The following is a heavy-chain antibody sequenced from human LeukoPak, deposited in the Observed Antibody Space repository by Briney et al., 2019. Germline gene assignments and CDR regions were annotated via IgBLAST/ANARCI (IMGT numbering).Heavy chain of an antibody. CDR3: AGSYDTSGYFDY. Sequence: GGSLRLSCAASGFTFSSYGMHWVRQAPGKGLEWVAFIWYDGCNKYYADSVKGRLTISRDNSKNTLYLQMNSLRAEDTAVYYCAGSYDTSGYFDYWGQGTLVTVSS. D-gene: IGHD3-22*01. J-gene: IGHJ4*02. V-gene: IGHV3-30*02. CDR2: IWYDGCNK. CDR1: GFTFSSYG.